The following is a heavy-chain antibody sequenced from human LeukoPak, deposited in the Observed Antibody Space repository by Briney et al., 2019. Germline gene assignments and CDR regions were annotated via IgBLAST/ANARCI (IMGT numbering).Heavy chain of an antibody. CDR3: ATSVFYGGNLFDS. J-gene: IGHJ4*02. CDR1: GFTVSSNY. Sequence: PGGSLRLSCAASGFTVSSNYMSWVRQAPGKGLEWVSVIYSGGSTYYADSVKGRFTTSRDNSKNTLYLQMNSLRAEDTAVYYCATSVFYGGNLFDSWGQGTLVTASS. D-gene: IGHD4-23*01. V-gene: IGHV3-53*01. CDR2: IYSGGST.